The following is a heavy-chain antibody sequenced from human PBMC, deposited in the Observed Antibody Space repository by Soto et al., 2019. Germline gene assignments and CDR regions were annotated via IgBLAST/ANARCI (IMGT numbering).Heavy chain of an antibody. CDR3: ARDPSSGSGWYNWFDP. Sequence: GSLRLSCAASGFTFSSYAMHWVRQAQGKGLEWVAVISYDGSNKYYADSVKGRFTISRDNSKNTLYLQMNSLRAEDTAVYYCARDPSSGSGWYNWFDPWGQGTLVTVSS. D-gene: IGHD6-19*01. V-gene: IGHV3-30-3*01. J-gene: IGHJ5*02. CDR2: ISYDGSNK. CDR1: GFTFSSYA.